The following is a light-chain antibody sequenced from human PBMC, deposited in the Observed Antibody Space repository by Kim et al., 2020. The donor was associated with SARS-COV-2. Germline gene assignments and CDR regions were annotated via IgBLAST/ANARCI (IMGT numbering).Light chain of an antibody. J-gene: IGKJ1*01. Sequence: ASVGDGGTITCRASQSIDNWLAWYRQRPGKAPELLIFDASRLETGVPLRFRGSGFGTEFSLTITRLQTDDSATYYCHQYNSSPPWTFGQGTRWIS. CDR1: QSIDNW. CDR2: DAS. CDR3: HQYNSSPPWT. V-gene: IGKV1-5*01.